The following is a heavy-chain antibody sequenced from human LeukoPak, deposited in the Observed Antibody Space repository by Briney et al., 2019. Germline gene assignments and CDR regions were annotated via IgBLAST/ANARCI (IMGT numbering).Heavy chain of an antibody. CDR1: GGTFSSYA. CDR3: AREGPDYGDYDY. V-gene: IGHV1-69*13. J-gene: IGHJ4*02. CDR2: IIPIFGTA. D-gene: IGHD4-17*01. Sequence: SVKVSCKASGGTFSSYAISWVRQAPGQGLEWMGGIIPIFGTANYAQKFQGRVTITADESTSTAYMELRSLRSDDTAVYYCAREGPDYGDYDYWGQGTLVTVSS.